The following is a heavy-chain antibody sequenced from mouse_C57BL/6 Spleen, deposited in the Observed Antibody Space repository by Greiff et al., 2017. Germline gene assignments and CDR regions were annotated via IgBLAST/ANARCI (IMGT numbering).Heavy chain of an antibody. Sequence: DVMLVESGGGLVKPGGSLKLSCAASGFTFSSYAMSWVRQTPEKRLEWVATISDGGSYTYYPDNVKGRFTISRDNAKNNLYLQMSHLKSEDTAMYYCARSLYDGYYYWDFDVWGTGTTVTVSS. CDR1: GFTFSSYA. CDR3: ARSLYDGYYYWDFDV. J-gene: IGHJ1*03. D-gene: IGHD2-3*01. CDR2: ISDGGSYT. V-gene: IGHV5-4*03.